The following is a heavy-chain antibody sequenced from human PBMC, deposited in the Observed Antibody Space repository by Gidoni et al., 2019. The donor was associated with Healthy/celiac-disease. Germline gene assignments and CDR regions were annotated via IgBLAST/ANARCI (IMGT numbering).Heavy chain of an antibody. V-gene: IGHV3-30-3*01. CDR1: GFTFSSYA. J-gene: IGHJ3*02. CDR3: ARDNSIAAAGYDAFDI. Sequence: QVQLVESGGGVVQPAASGFTFSSYAMHWVRQAPGKGLEWVAVISYDGSNKYYADSVKGRFTISRDNSKNTLYLQMNSLRAEDTAVYYCARDNSIAAAGYDAFDIWGQGTMVTVSS. CDR2: ISYDGSNK. D-gene: IGHD6-13*01.